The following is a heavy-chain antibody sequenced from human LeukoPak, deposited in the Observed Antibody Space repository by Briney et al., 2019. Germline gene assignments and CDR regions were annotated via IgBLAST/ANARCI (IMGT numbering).Heavy chain of an antibody. V-gene: IGHV3-23*01. J-gene: IGHJ4*02. CDR3: AKDRVGGLLWFGKYFDY. Sequence: GGTLRLSCAASGFTFSSYGMSWVRQAPGKGLEWVSAISGSGGSTYYADSVKGRFTISRDNSKNTLYLQMNSLRAEDTAVYYCAKDRVGGLLWFGKYFDYWGQGTLVTVSS. CDR1: GFTFSSYG. CDR2: ISGSGGST. D-gene: IGHD3-10*01.